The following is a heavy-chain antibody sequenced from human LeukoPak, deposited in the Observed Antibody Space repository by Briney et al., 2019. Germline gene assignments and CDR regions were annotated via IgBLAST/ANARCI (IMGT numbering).Heavy chain of an antibody. CDR1: GFTFDDYA. V-gene: IGHV3-9*01. J-gene: IGHJ6*02. Sequence: GRSLRLSCAASGFTFDDYAMHWVRQAPGKGLEWVSGISWNSGSIGYADSVKGRFTISRDNAKNSLYLQMNSLRAEDTAVYYCARSGLYYGMDVWGQGTTVTVSS. CDR2: ISWNSGSI. D-gene: IGHD1-1*01. CDR3: ARSGLYYGMDV.